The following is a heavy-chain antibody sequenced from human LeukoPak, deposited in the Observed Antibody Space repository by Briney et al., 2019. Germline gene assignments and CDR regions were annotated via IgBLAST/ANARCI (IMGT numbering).Heavy chain of an antibody. CDR3: TTDGVALGQWLVHAPLDY. V-gene: IGHV3-15*01. CDR1: GFTFSNAW. Sequence: PGGSLRLSCAASGFTFSNAWMSRVRQAPGKGLEWVGRIKSKTDGGTTDYAAPVKGRFTISRDDSKNTLYLQMNSLKTEDTAVYYCTTDGVALGQWLVHAPLDYWGQGPLVTVSS. J-gene: IGHJ4*02. D-gene: IGHD6-19*01. CDR2: IKSKTDGGTT.